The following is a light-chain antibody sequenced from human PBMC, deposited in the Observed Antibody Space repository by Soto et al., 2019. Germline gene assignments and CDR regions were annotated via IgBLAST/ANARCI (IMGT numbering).Light chain of an antibody. CDR1: QRISSY. V-gene: IGKV3-11*01. J-gene: IGKJ1*01. Sequence: EVVLTQSPATLSLPPGERATLSRRASQRISSYLAWYPQKPGQAPRLLIYDASSRATGIPARFSGSGSGTDFTLTISSLEPEDFAVYYCQQLTDWPPQWTFGQGTKVEIK. CDR3: QQLTDWPPQWT. CDR2: DAS.